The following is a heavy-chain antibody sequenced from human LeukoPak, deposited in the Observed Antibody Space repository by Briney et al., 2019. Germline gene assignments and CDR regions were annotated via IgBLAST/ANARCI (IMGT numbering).Heavy chain of an antibody. D-gene: IGHD2-15*01. CDR3: ARLKDLWFDP. Sequence: PSETLSLTCTVTVGSISSHYWSWIRQTPGKGLGWIRYISYSGGTNYNPSPKSRVTISVDTSKNQFTLKLTSVTAADTAVYYCARLKDLWFDPWGQGTLVTVSS. V-gene: IGHV4-59*11. CDR1: VGSISSHY. J-gene: IGHJ5*02. CDR2: ISYSGGT.